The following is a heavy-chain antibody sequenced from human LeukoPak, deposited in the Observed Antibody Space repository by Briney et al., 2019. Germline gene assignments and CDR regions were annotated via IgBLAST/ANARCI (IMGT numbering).Heavy chain of an antibody. CDR1: GWSFNDYY. CDR2: INARGDT. Sequence: TPDTLSLTCAVYGWSFNDYYWNWIRQPPGKGLEWIGEINARGDTNYNPSLKRRVNISVDTSKKQSSLRLTAMIAADTALYYCARGQVPAARGYNWFDPWGQGTLVTVSS. CDR3: ARGQVPAARGYNWFDP. D-gene: IGHD2-2*01. V-gene: IGHV4-34*01. J-gene: IGHJ5*02.